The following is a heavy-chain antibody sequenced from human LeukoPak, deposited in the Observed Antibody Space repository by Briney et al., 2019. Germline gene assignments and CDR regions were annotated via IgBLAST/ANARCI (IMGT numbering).Heavy chain of an antibody. CDR1: GYTFTSYG. J-gene: IGHJ4*02. Sequence: ASVKVSWKAYGYTFTSYGIRWVRQAPGQGLEWMGWISAYNGNTNYAQELQGRDTRTTDASTSTAYMELRSLRSDDTAFFFQAEDGIRYFDWTNFDYWGQGTLVTVSS. V-gene: IGHV1-18*01. D-gene: IGHD3-9*01. CDR3: AEDGIRYFDWTNFDY. CDR2: ISAYNGNT.